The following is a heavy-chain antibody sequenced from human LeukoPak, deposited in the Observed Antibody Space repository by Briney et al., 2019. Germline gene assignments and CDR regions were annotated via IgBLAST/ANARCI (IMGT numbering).Heavy chain of an antibody. J-gene: IGHJ6*03. CDR2: IDNGGSGT. CDR3: ARGGGWDTIFRVVQYMDV. CDR1: GFTFSGYW. V-gene: IGHV3-74*01. Sequence: GGSLRLSCAASGFTFSGYWMHWVRQVPEKGLVLVSRIDNGGSGTTYAASVKGRFTVSRDNAKNTLYLQMNSLRAEDTAIYYCARGGGWDTIFRVVQYMDVWGKGTTVTVSS. D-gene: IGHD3-3*01.